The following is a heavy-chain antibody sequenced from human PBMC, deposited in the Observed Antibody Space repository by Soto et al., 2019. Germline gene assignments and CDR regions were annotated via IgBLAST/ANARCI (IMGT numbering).Heavy chain of an antibody. CDR3: ARDGDYDVQFDY. J-gene: IGHJ4*02. D-gene: IGHD4-17*01. Sequence: SETLSLTCTVSGGSISSYYWSWIRQPPGKGLEWIGYIYYSGSTNYNPSLKSRVTISVDTSKNQFSLNLGSVTAADTAVYYCARDGDYDVQFDYWGQGTLVTVSS. CDR2: IYYSGST. V-gene: IGHV4-59*01. CDR1: GGSISSYY.